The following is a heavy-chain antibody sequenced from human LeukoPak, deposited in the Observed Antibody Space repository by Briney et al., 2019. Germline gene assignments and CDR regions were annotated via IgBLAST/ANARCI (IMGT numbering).Heavy chain of an antibody. CDR2: IYTSGST. Sequence: PGGSLRLSCTASGFTFTNYAMSWVRQAPGKGLEWIGRIYTSGSTNYNPSLKSRVTMSVDTSKNQFSLKLSSVTAADTALYYCAREQGGIRYSGTLGYYYYMDVWGKGTTVTVSS. J-gene: IGHJ6*03. D-gene: IGHD1-26*01. CDR1: GFTFTNYA. CDR3: AREQGGIRYSGTLGYYYYMDV. V-gene: IGHV4-4*07.